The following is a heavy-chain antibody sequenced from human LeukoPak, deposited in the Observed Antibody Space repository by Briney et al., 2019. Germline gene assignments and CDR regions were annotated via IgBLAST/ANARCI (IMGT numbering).Heavy chain of an antibody. CDR1: GYTLTELS. D-gene: IGHD3-10*02. J-gene: IGHJ3*01. V-gene: IGHV1-24*01. CDR3: ARGGKISHTIFGAFDF. Sequence: ASVKVSCKVSGYTLTELSMDWVRQAPGKGLEWMGGFDPEDGETIYAQKFQGRVTMTEDTSTDTAYMELSSLRSEDTAVYYCARGGKISHTIFGAFDFWGQGTMVTVSS. CDR2: FDPEDGET.